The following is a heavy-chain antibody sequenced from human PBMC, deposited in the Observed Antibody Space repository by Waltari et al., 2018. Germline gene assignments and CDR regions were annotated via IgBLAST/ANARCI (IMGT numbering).Heavy chain of an antibody. CDR1: GDLISNYY. V-gene: IGHV4-59*08. D-gene: IGHD2-8*01. CDR3: SRQLRTWYFDL. CDR2: MYYSGDI. J-gene: IGHJ2*01. Sequence: QEQLQESGPGVVRPSETLSPTCLVSGDLISNYYWSWLRQPPGKGLEWIGYMYYSGDIHYNPSLKSRVSISFNTSKKQFSLMLTSVTAADTAVYYCSRQLRTWYFDLWGRGTLVTVSS.